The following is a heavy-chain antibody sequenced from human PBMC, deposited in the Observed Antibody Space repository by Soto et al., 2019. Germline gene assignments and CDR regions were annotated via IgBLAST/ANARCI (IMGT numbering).Heavy chain of an antibody. V-gene: IGHV3-48*03. J-gene: IGHJ6*02. CDR1: GFTLRSYE. CDR2: ISISGSTI. D-gene: IGHD1-26*01. CDR3: ATSTLGATRYGMDV. Sequence: PGGSLRLSCAASGFTLRSYEINWVRQAPGKGLEWVSYISISGSTIYYTDSVRGRFTTSRDNAKNSLYLQMNSLRAEDTAVYYCATSTLGATRYGMDVWGQGTTVTVSS.